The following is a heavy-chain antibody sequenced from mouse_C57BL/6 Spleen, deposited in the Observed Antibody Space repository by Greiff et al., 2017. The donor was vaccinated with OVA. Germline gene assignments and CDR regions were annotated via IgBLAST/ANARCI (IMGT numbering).Heavy chain of an antibody. D-gene: IGHD1-1*01. V-gene: IGHV1-39*01. CDR3: ARGGSSSYYFDY. Sequence: VHVKQSGPELVKPGASVKISCKASGYSFTDYNMNWVKQSNGKSLEWIGVINPNYGTTSYNQKFKGKATLTVDQSSSTAYMQLNSLTSEDSAVYYCARGGSSSYYFDYWGQGTTLTVSS. J-gene: IGHJ2*01. CDR2: INPNYGTT. CDR1: GYSFTDYN.